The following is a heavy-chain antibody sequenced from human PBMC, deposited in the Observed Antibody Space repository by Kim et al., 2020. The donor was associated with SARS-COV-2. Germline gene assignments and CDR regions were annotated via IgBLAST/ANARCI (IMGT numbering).Heavy chain of an antibody. J-gene: IGHJ4*02. D-gene: IGHD6-13*01. V-gene: IGHV4-34*01. CDR3: ARFNTAAGRTGFDY. CDR1: GGSFSGYY. Sequence: SETLSLTCAVYGGSFSGYYWSWIRQPPGKGLEWIGEINHSGSTNYNPSLKSRVTISVDTSKNQFSLKLSSVTAADTAVYYCARFNTAAGRTGFDYWGQGTLVTVSS. CDR2: INHSGST.